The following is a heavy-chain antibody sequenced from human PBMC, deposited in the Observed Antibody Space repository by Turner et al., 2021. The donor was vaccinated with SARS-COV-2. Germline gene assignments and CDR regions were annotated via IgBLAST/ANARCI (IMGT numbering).Heavy chain of an antibody. CDR3: AGEVVVLTTTHYGMDV. Sequence: LQLQESGPGLVKPSETLSLTCIVSAGSISSSSYYWGWIRQPPGKGLEWMASIYYSGGNYYNPSLKSLVTISVDTSKNQFALKLSAVTAADTAVYYCAGEVVVLTTTHYGMDVWGQGTTVTVSS. J-gene: IGHJ6*02. CDR2: IYYSGGN. V-gene: IGHV4-39*01. CDR1: AGSISSSSYY. D-gene: IGHD1-26*01.